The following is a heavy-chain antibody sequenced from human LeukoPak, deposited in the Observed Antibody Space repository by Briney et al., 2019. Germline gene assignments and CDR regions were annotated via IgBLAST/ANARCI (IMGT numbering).Heavy chain of an antibody. V-gene: IGHV1-2*02. CDR3: ATEGVVTAIDY. D-gene: IGHD2-21*02. Sequence: ASVKVSCKTSEYTFTGYYMHWVRQAPGQGLEWMGWINPNSGYANFAQKFQGRVTMTRDTSISTVYMELSRLRSDDTAMYYCATEGVVTAIDYWGQGTLVTVSS. CDR1: EYTFTGYY. CDR2: INPNSGYA. J-gene: IGHJ4*02.